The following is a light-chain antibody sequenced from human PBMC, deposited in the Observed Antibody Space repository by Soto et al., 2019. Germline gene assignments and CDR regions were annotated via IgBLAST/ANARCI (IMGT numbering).Light chain of an antibody. CDR3: ETWDRNTRV. CDR1: SEHSTYI. J-gene: IGLJ3*02. CDR2: VEGSGSY. V-gene: IGLV4-60*02. Sequence: QLVLTQSSSASASLGSSVKLTCTLSSEHSTYIIAWHQQQPEKAPRYLMNVEGSGSYNKRSGVPDRFSGSSSGADRYLTISNLQFEDEADYYCETWDRNTRVFGGGTKLTVL.